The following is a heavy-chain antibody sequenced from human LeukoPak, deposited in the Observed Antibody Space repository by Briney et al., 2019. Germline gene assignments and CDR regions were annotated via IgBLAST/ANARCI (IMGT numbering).Heavy chain of an antibody. V-gene: IGHV1-18*01. D-gene: IGHD6-19*01. CDR2: ISAYNDNT. CDR1: GYTFTSYG. Sequence: ASVKVSCKASGYTFTSYGISWVRQAPGQGLEWMGWISAYNDNTNYAQKLQGRVTMTTDTSTSTAYMELRSLRSDDTAVYYCARDEQWLVRGRLTLDYWGQGTLVTVSS. CDR3: ARDEQWLVRGRLTLDY. J-gene: IGHJ4*02.